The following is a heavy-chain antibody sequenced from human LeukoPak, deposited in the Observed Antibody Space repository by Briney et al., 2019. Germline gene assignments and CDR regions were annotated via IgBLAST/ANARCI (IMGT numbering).Heavy chain of an antibody. J-gene: IGHJ4*02. CDR2: IYHSGST. CDR3: ARVAAVAGADY. V-gene: IGHV4-38-2*01. CDR1: GYSISSGYY. D-gene: IGHD6-19*01. Sequence: SETLSLTCAVSGYSISSGYYWGWIRQPPGKGLEWIGSIYHSGSTYYNPSLKSRVTISVDTSKNQFSLKLSSVTVADTAVYYCARVAAVAGADYWGQGTLVTVSS.